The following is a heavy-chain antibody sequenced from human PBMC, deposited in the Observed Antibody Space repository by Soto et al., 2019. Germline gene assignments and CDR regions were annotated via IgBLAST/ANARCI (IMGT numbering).Heavy chain of an antibody. CDR3: ARRIIALEIFDF. D-gene: IGHD3-10*01. CDR1: GGSMTSYY. CDR2: IYYTGNT. J-gene: IGHJ4*02. Sequence: SETLSLTCTVSGGSMTSYYWSWIRQPPGKGLEWISFIYYTGNTKYNPSLKSRVTISIDTSKSLSSLKLNSVTAADTAVYYCARRIIALEIFDFWGPGTVVTVSS. V-gene: IGHV4-59*08.